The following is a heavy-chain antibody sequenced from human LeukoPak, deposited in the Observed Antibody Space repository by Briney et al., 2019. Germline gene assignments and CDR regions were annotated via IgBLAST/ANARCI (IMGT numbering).Heavy chain of an antibody. J-gene: IGHJ5*02. D-gene: IGHD3-10*01. V-gene: IGHV4-34*01. CDR3: ARGQAGLLNH. CDR1: GGSCSGYY. Sequence: SETLSRTCAGYGGSCSGYYWSWIRQPPGKGLEWIGEINHSGSSNYNPSLMGRVTIAGDTSKNQFSLKLTSVTAADTAVYYCARGQAGLLNHWGQGTLVTVSS. CDR2: INHSGSS.